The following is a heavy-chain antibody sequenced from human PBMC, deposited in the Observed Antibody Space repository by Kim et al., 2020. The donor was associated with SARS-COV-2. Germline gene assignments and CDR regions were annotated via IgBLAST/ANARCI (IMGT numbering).Heavy chain of an antibody. Sequence: ASVKVSCKASGYTFTSYGISWVRQAPGQGLEWMGWISAYNGNTNYAQKLQGRVTMTTDTSTSTAYMELRSLRSDDTAVYYCARDRSEEWEPYYYYGMDVWGQGTTVTVSS. V-gene: IGHV1-18*04. D-gene: IGHD1-26*01. CDR1: GYTFTSYG. CDR2: ISAYNGNT. CDR3: ARDRSEEWEPYYYYGMDV. J-gene: IGHJ6*02.